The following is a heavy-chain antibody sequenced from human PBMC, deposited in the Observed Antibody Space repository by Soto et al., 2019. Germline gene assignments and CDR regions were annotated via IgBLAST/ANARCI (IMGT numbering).Heavy chain of an antibody. CDR1: GGSISSYY. J-gene: IGHJ4*02. CDR3: AREAKAYCGGVCSDAVFDY. V-gene: IGHV4-59*01. D-gene: IGHD2-21*02. CDR2: IYYSGST. Sequence: QVQLQESGPGLVKPSETLSLTCTVSGGSISSYYWSWIRQPPGKGLEWIGYIYYSGSTNYNPSLKSRVTISVDTSKNQFSLKLSSVTAADTAVYYCAREAKAYCGGVCSDAVFDYWGQGTLVTVSS.